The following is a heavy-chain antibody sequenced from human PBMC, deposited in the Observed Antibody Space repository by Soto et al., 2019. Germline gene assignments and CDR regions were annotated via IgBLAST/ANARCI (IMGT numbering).Heavy chain of an antibody. Sequence: PSETLSLTCTVSGGSISSSSYYWGWIRQPPGNGLEWIGSIYYSGSTYYNPSLKSRVTISVDTSKNQFSLKLSSVTAADTAVYYCARHGARIYCSSTSCYNWFDPWGQGTLVTVSS. V-gene: IGHV4-39*01. D-gene: IGHD2-2*01. J-gene: IGHJ5*02. CDR1: GGSISSSSYY. CDR3: ARHGARIYCSSTSCYNWFDP. CDR2: IYYSGST.